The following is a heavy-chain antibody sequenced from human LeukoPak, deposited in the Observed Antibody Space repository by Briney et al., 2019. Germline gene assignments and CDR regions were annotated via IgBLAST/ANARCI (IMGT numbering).Heavy chain of an antibody. CDR3: ARSEKCTTCSIDY. Sequence: VASVEDSSKASGYTFTGYYLHWVRQAPGQGPEWMGWINPSGGGTNYAQKFQGRVTMTRDTSISTAYMDLSRLGSDDTAVYYCARSEKCTTCSIDYWGQGTLVTVSS. V-gene: IGHV1-2*02. CDR1: GYTFTGYY. J-gene: IGHJ4*02. D-gene: IGHD2-2*01. CDR2: INPSGGGT.